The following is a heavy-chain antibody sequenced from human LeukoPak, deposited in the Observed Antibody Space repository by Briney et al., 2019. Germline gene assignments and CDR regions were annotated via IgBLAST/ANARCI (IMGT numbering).Heavy chain of an antibody. Sequence: GGSLRLSCAASGFTVSSNYMSWVRQAPGKGLEWVSVIYSGGSTYYADSVKGRFTISRDNSKNTLYLQMNSLRAEDTAVYYCAKPRSYDFWSGYYSDVWGKGTTVTVSS. J-gene: IGHJ6*04. CDR3: AKPRSYDFWSGYYSDV. D-gene: IGHD3-3*01. CDR1: GFTVSSNY. V-gene: IGHV3-53*01. CDR2: IYSGGST.